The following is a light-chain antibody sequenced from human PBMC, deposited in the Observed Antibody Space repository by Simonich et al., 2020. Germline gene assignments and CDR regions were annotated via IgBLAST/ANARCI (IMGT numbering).Light chain of an antibody. CDR1: QRVSSY. J-gene: IGKJ4*01. V-gene: IGKV3-11*01. CDR2: DAS. CDR3: QQRSNWPPLT. Sequence: DIVLTQSPATLSLSPWERATLSCRASQRVSSYLAWYQQKPGQAPRLLIYDASNRATGIPARFSGSGSGTDFTLTISSLEPEEFAVYYCQQRSNWPPLTFGGGTKVEIK.